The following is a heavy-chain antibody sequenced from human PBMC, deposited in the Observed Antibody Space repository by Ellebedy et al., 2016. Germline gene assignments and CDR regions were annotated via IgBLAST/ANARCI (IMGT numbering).Heavy chain of an antibody. J-gene: IGHJ4*02. V-gene: IGHV1-46*01. Sequence: ASVKVSXXASGYTFTSYYMHWVRQAPGQGLEWMGIINPSGGSTSYAQKFQGRVTMTRDTSTSTAYMELRSLRSDDTAVYYCARPAKDPEFYYYGSGSYKFDYWGQGTLVTVSS. CDR3: ARPAKDPEFYYYGSGSYKFDY. CDR1: GYTFTSYY. CDR2: INPSGGST. D-gene: IGHD3-10*01.